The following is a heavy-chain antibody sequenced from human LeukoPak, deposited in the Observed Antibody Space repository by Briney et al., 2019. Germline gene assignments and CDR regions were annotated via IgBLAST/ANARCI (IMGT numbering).Heavy chain of an antibody. J-gene: IGHJ4*02. CDR1: GYTFTAYY. Sequence: SVKVSCKASGYTFTAYYLHWVRQAPGQGLEWMVWINPLSGATDSAQKFQGRVTLTGDTSISTVYMELSRLRSDDTALYYCARFLFQGMDSFDYWGQGTLVTVSS. CDR2: INPLSGAT. CDR3: ARFLFQGMDSFDY. D-gene: IGHD2/OR15-2a*01. V-gene: IGHV1-2*02.